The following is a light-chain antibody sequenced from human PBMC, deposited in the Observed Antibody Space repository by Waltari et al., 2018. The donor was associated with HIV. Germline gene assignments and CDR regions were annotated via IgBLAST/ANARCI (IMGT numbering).Light chain of an antibody. CDR2: TAS. CDR3: QQSYSTPRT. CDR1: QSITNY. V-gene: IGKV1-39*01. J-gene: IGKJ1*01. Sequence: DIQMTQFPSSLPASVGDRVTITCRASQSITNYLNWYQQKPGQAPKVLIYTASSLQSGVPSRFSGSGSGTDFTLTISSLQPDDFATYHCQQSYSTPRTFGQGTKVEIK.